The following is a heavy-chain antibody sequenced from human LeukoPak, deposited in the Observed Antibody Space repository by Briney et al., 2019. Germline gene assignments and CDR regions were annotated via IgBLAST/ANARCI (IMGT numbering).Heavy chain of an antibody. J-gene: IGHJ3*02. D-gene: IGHD3-3*01. Sequence: PSETLSLTCTVSGGSINNYYWSWIRQPPGKGLEWIAYINYSGSTNYNPSLKSRVTISVDTSKNHFSLTLSSVTAADTAVYYCARFGGPHAFDIWGQGTMVTVSS. CDR2: INYSGST. CDR1: GGSINNYY. CDR3: ARFGGPHAFDI. V-gene: IGHV4-59*01.